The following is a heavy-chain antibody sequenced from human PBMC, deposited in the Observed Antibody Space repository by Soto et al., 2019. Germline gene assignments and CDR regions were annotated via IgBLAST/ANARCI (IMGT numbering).Heavy chain of an antibody. CDR3: ARRKTNYFFHL. V-gene: IGHV4-30-2*01. D-gene: IGHD3-16*01. J-gene: IGHJ4*02. CDR1: GGSISRGDFS. Sequence: QLQLQESGSGLVKPSQTLSLTCVVSGGSISRGDFSWTWIRQPPGKGLEWVGYIYRSGSTYYNPSLKSPVSISLDKSKNQFSLNLTSVTAADTAVYYCARRKTNYFFHLWGQGHLVTVSS. CDR2: IYRSGST.